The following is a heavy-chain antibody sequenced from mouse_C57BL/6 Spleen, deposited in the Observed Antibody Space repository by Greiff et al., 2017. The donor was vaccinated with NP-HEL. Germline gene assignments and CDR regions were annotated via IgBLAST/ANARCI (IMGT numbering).Heavy chain of an antibody. CDR1: GFTFSSYG. V-gene: IGHV5-6*01. Sequence: EVQLVESGGDLVKPGGSLKLSCAASGFTFSSYGMSWVRQTPDKRLEWVATISSGGSYTYYPDSVKGRFTISRDNAKNTLYLQMSSLKSEDTAMYYCARENGGYFDYWGQGTTLTVSS. CDR2: ISSGGSYT. J-gene: IGHJ2*01. CDR3: ARENGGYFDY.